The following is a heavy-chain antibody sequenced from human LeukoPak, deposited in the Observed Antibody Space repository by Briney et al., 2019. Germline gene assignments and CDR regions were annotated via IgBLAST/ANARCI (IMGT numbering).Heavy chain of an antibody. J-gene: IGHJ4*02. CDR1: GFTVSSNY. Sequence: GGSLRLSCAASGFTVSSNYMSWVRQAPGKGLEWVSVIYSGGSTYYADSVKGRFTISRDNSKKTLYLQMNSLRAEDTAVYYCATGFNYYDSSGLHDYWGQGTLVTVSS. V-gene: IGHV3-53*01. CDR2: IYSGGST. D-gene: IGHD3-22*01. CDR3: ATGFNYYDSSGLHDY.